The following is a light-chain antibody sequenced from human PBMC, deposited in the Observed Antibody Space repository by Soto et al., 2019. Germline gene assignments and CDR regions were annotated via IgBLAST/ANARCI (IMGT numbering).Light chain of an antibody. Sequence: KSQSPSTLSASVGDRVTVTCRASQTINTWLAWYQQKPGKAPKLLIYDASSLQSGVPSRFTGRGSGTEFTLTISSLQPDDFATYYCQQYNSYSRTFGQGTKVDIK. J-gene: IGKJ1*01. V-gene: IGKV1-5*01. CDR3: QQYNSYSRT. CDR1: QTINTW. CDR2: DAS.